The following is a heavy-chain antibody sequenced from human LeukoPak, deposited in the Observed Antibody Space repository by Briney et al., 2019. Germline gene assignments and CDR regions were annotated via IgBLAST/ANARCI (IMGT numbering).Heavy chain of an antibody. D-gene: IGHD3-22*01. CDR3: ARAPSEIGGYYPEYFRH. CDR2: IKSDGST. V-gene: IGHV3-74*01. CDR1: GFTFSSYW. J-gene: IGHJ1*01. Sequence: GGSLRLSCAASGFTFSSYWMHWVRHAPGKGLVWVSRIKSDGSTRYADSVKGRFTISRDNAKNTISLQMNSLRAEDTGVYYCARAPSEIGGYYPEYFRHWGQGTLVTVSP.